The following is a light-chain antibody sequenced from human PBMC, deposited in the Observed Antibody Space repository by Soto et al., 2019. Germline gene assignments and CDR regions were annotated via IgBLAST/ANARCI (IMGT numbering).Light chain of an antibody. CDR2: EVS. CDR3: SSYAGSNIYV. Sequence: QSVLTQPPSASGSPGRSVTISCTGTISDVGGYNYVSWYQQHPGKAPKLMIYEVSKLPSGVPDRFSGSKSGNTASLTVSGLQAEDEADYYCSSYAGSNIYVFGTGTKV. V-gene: IGLV2-8*01. J-gene: IGLJ1*01. CDR1: ISDVGGYNY.